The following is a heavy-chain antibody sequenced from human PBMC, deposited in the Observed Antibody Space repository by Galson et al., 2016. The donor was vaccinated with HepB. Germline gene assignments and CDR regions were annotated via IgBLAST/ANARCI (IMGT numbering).Heavy chain of an antibody. D-gene: IGHD7-27*01. V-gene: IGHV3-23*01. Sequence: SLRLSCAASGFTFSNHDMHWVRQAPGKGLEYISNINYRGESTSHVDSVKGRFTISRDNSRNTLYLQMDNLRAEDTAIYYCVKDPNWEAGCWGRGTPVTVSS. CDR2: INYRGEST. J-gene: IGHJ4*02. CDR3: VKDPNWEAGC. CDR1: GFTFSNHD.